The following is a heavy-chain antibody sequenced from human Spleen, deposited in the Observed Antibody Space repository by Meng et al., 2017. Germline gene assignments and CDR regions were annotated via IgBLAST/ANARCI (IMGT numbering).Heavy chain of an antibody. V-gene: IGHV3-74*01. CDR1: GFTVSSFW. J-gene: IGHJ4*02. D-gene: IGHD2-21*01. CDR2: MNEDGTTI. Sequence: EVPVVESGGGLVQPGRSLILSCAASGFTVSSFWMHWVRQPPGKGLVWVSRMNEDGTTINYADSVQGRFTISRDSARNTLYLQMNTLRVEDTAIYYCVRDFGGNSDYWGQGTLVTVSS. CDR3: VRDFGGNSDY.